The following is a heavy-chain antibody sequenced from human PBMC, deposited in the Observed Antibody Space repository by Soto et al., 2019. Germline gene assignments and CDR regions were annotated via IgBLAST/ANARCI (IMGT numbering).Heavy chain of an antibody. J-gene: IGHJ5*02. D-gene: IGHD3-9*01. CDR2: ISNDGSNK. Sequence: GGSLRLSCSASGFTFSSYAMNWVRQVPGKGLQYVAGISNDGSNKYYADSVKGRFTISRDNSKNTLYLQMNSLRAEDTAVYYCARATWHSGYDSLTGYNKWFDPWGQGTLVTVA. CDR3: ARATWHSGYDSLTGYNKWFDP. CDR1: GFTFSSYA. V-gene: IGHV3-30*04.